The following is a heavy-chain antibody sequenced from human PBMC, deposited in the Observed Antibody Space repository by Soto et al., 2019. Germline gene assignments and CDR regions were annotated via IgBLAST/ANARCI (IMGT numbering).Heavy chain of an antibody. V-gene: IGHV1-69*13. D-gene: IGHD3-22*01. J-gene: IGHJ6*02. CDR1: GGTFSSYS. CDR3: ASXSGWNYYYGMDX. Sequence: ASVKGSCKASGGTFSSYSISWVRQAPGQGLEWMGGIIPIFGTANYAQKFQGRVTITADESTSTAYMELSSLRSEDTAVYYCASXSGWNYYYGMDXWGQGTTVTVSS. CDR2: IIPIFGTA.